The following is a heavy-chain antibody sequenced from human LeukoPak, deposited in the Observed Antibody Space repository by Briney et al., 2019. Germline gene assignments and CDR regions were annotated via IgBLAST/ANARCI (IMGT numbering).Heavy chain of an antibody. J-gene: IGHJ4*02. CDR1: GFTFTNYA. CDR3: AKDPEYSSGWYVDY. Sequence: GGSLRLSCAASGFTFTNYAMTWVRQAPGKGLEWVAVILYDGSNEYYADSVKSRFTISRDNSKNTLYLQMNSLRAEDTAVYYCAKDPEYSSGWYVDYWGQGTLVTVSS. D-gene: IGHD6-19*01. V-gene: IGHV3-30*18. CDR2: ILYDGSNE.